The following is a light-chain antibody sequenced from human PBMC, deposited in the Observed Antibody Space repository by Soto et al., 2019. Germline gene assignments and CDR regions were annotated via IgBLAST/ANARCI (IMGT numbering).Light chain of an antibody. Sequence: QSVLTQPASVSGSPGQSITISCTGTSSDVGGYNYVSWYQQHPGKAPKLMIYEVSNRPSGVSNRLSGSKSGNTASLTISGLQAEDEAEYYCSSYTSSSTLVFGTGTKLTVL. V-gene: IGLV2-14*01. J-gene: IGLJ1*01. CDR1: SSDVGGYNY. CDR2: EVS. CDR3: SSYTSSSTLV.